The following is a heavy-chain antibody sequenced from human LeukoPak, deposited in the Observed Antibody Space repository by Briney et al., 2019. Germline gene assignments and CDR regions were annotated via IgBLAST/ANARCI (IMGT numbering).Heavy chain of an antibody. Sequence: ASVKVSCKASGYTFTGYYMHWVRQAPGQGLEWMGRINPNSGGTNYAQKFQGRVTMTRDTSISTAYMELSRLRSDDTAVYYCARAQLLWFGELLYLFDYWGQGTLVTVSS. D-gene: IGHD3-10*01. CDR2: INPNSGGT. CDR1: GYTFTGYY. J-gene: IGHJ4*02. V-gene: IGHV1-2*06. CDR3: ARAQLLWFGELLYLFDY.